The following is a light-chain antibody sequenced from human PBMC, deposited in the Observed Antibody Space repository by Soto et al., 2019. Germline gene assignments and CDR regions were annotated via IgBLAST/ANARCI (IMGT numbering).Light chain of an antibody. J-gene: IGKJ5*01. CDR2: AAS. Sequence: DIQMSQSPSSLSASVGDRVSITCRASQDISSYLAWYQKKPGKVPKVVIYAASSLQSGVPSRFSGSGSGTDFTLTINSLQPEDSATYYCPQGKSFPITLGQGTRLENK. CDR1: QDISSY. V-gene: IGKV1-12*01. CDR3: PQGKSFPIT.